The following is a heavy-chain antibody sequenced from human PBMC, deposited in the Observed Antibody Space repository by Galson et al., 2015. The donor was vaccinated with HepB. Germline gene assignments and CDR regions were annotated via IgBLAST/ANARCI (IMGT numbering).Heavy chain of an antibody. J-gene: IGHJ6*02. CDR2: IYPGDSDT. CDR3: ARHDSTLGYCSGGSCNHPPYYYGMDV. D-gene: IGHD2-15*01. Sequence: QSGAEVKKPGESLKISCKGSGYSFTSYWIGWVRQMPGKGLEWMGIIYPGDSDTRYSPSFQGQVTISADKSISTAYLQWSSLKASDTAMYYCARHDSTLGYCSGGSCNHPPYYYGMDVWGQGTTVTVSS. V-gene: IGHV5-51*01. CDR1: GYSFTSYW.